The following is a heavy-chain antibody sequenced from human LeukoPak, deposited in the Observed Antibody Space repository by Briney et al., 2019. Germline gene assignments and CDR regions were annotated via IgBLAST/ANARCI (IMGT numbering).Heavy chain of an antibody. J-gene: IGHJ6*02. CDR1: GYTLTSYD. Sequence: ASVKVSCKASGYTLTSYDINWVRQATGQGLEWMGWMNPNSGNTGYAQKFQGRFTMTRNTSISTAYMELSSLRSEDTAVYYCARFRYGSGSYPYYYYGVDVWGQGTTVTVSS. CDR2: MNPNSGNT. V-gene: IGHV1-8*01. CDR3: ARFRYGSGSYPYYYYGVDV. D-gene: IGHD3-10*01.